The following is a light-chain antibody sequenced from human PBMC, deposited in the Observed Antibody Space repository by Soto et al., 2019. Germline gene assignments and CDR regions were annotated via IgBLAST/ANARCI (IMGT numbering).Light chain of an antibody. Sequence: EIVLTQSPVTLSLSPGERATLSCRASQSVRTYLAWYQVKPGQAPRLLIYDASRSASGVPARFSGSGSGTDFTLTISSLWPEDFALYYCQQRNTWPPITFGQGTRLEIK. CDR1: QSVRTY. J-gene: IGKJ5*01. CDR3: QQRNTWPPIT. V-gene: IGKV3-11*01. CDR2: DAS.